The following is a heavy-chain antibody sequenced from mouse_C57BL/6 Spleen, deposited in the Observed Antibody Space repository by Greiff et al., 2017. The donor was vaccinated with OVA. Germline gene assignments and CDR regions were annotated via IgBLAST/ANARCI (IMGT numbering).Heavy chain of an antibody. D-gene: IGHD1-1*01. CDR1: GYTFTSYW. Sequence: VQLQQPGAELVMPGASVKLSCKASGYTFTSYWMHWVKQRPGQGLEWIGEIDHSDSYTNYNQKFKGKSTLTVDKSSSTAYMQLSSLTSEDSAVYDCARDTTKTDWYFDVWGTGTTVTVSS. J-gene: IGHJ1*03. CDR2: IDHSDSYT. V-gene: IGHV1-69*01. CDR3: ARDTTKTDWYFDV.